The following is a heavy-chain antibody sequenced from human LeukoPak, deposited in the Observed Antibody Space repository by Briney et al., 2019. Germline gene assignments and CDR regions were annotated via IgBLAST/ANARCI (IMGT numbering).Heavy chain of an antibody. CDR2: INPNSGGT. Sequence: ASVKVSCKASGYTFTGYYMHWVRQAPGQGLEWMGWINPNSGGTNYAQKFQGRVTMTRDTSISTAYMELSRLRSDDTAVYYCARLLLWFGEHYYMDVWGKGTTVTASS. CDR3: ARLLLWFGEHYYMDV. J-gene: IGHJ6*03. V-gene: IGHV1-2*02. CDR1: GYTFTGYY. D-gene: IGHD3-10*01.